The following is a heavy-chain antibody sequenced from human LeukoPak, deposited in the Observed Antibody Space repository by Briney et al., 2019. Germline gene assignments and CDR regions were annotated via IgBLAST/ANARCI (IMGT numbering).Heavy chain of an antibody. D-gene: IGHD7-27*01. CDR1: GGSFSGYY. Sequence: PSETLSLTCAVYGGSFSGYYWSWIRQPPGKGLEWIGEINHSGSTNYNPSFKSRFTISVDTSKNQFSLKLSSVTAADTAVYFCARGFRGDNFDYWGQGTLVTASS. J-gene: IGHJ4*02. V-gene: IGHV4-34*01. CDR2: INHSGST. CDR3: ARGFRGDNFDY.